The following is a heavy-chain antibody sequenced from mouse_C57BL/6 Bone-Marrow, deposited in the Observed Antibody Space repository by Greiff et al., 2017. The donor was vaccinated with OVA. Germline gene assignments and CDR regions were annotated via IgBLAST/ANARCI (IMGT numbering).Heavy chain of an antibody. V-gene: IGHV1-26*01. CDR1: GYTFTDYY. CDR2: INPNNGGT. D-gene: IGHD1-1*01. CDR3: AGYYGSSTGY. Sequence: EVQLQQSGPELVKPGASVKISCKASGYTFTDYYMNWVKQSHGKSLEWIGDINPNNGGTSYNQKFKGKATLTVDKSSSTAYMELRSLTSEDSAVYYCAGYYGSSTGYWGQGTTLTVSS. J-gene: IGHJ2*01.